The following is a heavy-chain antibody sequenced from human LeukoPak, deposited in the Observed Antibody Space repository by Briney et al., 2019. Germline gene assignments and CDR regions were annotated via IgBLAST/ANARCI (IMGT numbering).Heavy chain of an antibody. D-gene: IGHD3-10*01. Sequence: PGGSLRLSCAASGFTFSSYSMNWVRQAPGKGLEWVSYISSSSSTIYYADSGKGRFTISRDNAKNSLYLQMNSLRAEDTAVYYCARDMRVRGRWKATVFDYWGQGTLVTVSS. CDR2: ISSSSSTI. CDR1: GFTFSSYS. CDR3: ARDMRVRGRWKATVFDY. J-gene: IGHJ4*02. V-gene: IGHV3-48*01.